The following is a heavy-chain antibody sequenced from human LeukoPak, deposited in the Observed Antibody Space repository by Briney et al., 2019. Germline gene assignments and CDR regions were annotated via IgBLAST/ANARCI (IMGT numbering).Heavy chain of an antibody. CDR3: ARDYYDSSGEYAFDI. CDR2: INPNSGGT. V-gene: IGHV1-2*06. CDR1: GYTFTGYY. J-gene: IGHJ3*02. D-gene: IGHD3-22*01. Sequence: ASVKVSCKXSGYTFTGYYMHWVRQAPGQGLEWMGRINPNSGGTNYAQKFQGRVTMTRDTSISTAYMELSRLRSDDTAVYYCARDYYDSSGEYAFDIWGQGTMVTVSS.